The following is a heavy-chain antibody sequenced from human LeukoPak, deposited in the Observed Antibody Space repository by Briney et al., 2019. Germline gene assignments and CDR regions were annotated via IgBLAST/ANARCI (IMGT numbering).Heavy chain of an antibody. CDR3: AKGHCSSTSCYTRENAFDI. Sequence: GGSLRLSCAASGFTFGSYAMTWVRQAPGKGLEWVSEISTSGGSTYYADSVKGRFTISRDNSKNTLYLQMNSLRAGDTAVYYCAKGHCSSTSCYTRENAFDIWGQGTMVTVSS. CDR1: GFTFGSYA. CDR2: ISTSGGST. V-gene: IGHV3-23*01. J-gene: IGHJ3*02. D-gene: IGHD2-2*02.